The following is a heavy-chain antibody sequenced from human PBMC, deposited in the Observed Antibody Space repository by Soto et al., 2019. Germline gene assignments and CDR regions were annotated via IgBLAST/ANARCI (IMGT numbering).Heavy chain of an antibody. J-gene: IGHJ5*02. CDR1: GGTFSSYT. Sequence: SVKVSCKASGGTFSSYTISWVRQAPGQGLEWMGRIIPILGIANYAQKFQGRVTITADKSTSTAYMELSSLRSEDTAVYYCARGVRMDWFDPWGQGTLVTVSS. CDR2: IIPILGIA. CDR3: ARGVRMDWFDP. V-gene: IGHV1-69*02.